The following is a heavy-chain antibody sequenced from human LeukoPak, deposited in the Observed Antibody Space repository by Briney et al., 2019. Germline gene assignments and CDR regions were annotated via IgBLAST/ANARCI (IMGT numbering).Heavy chain of an antibody. CDR1: GFTFSRYW. D-gene: IGHD2-2*02. CDR2: IKQDGSDK. CDR3: ARERVCRSNSCYSTFDS. V-gene: IGHV3-7*04. Sequence: GGSLRLSCAASGFTFSRYWMTWARPAPGEGLEWVANIKQDGSDKHYVDSVKGRFTISRDNAKNSLFLQMDSLRDEDTAVYYCARERVCRSNSCYSTFDSWGQGTLVTVSS. J-gene: IGHJ4*02.